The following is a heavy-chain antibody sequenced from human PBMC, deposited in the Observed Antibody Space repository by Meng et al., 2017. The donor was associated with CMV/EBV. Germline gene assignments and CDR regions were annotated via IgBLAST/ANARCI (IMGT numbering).Heavy chain of an antibody. CDR3: ARGSTSVTMIVVVFTAASLAYDS. V-gene: IGHV4-34*01. CDR1: GGSFSGYD. CDR2: INHRGST. Sequence: SETLSLTCAVYGGSFSGYDWTWIRQSPGKGLEWIGAINHRGSTNYNPSLKSRLTISLDTSKNQFSLKLKSVTAADTAVYYCARGSTSVTMIVVVFTAASLAYDSWGQGTLVTVSS. J-gene: IGHJ4*02. D-gene: IGHD3-22*01.